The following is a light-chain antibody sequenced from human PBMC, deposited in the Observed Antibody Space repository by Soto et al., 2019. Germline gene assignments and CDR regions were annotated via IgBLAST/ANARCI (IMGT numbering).Light chain of an antibody. J-gene: IGKJ4*01. CDR3: QRYGTSLPLT. CDR2: GAS. V-gene: IGKV3-20*01. CDR1: QSVSSNY. Sequence: EIVLTQSPGTLSLSPGDRATLSCRASQSVSSNYLAWYQQKPGQAPRLLIYGASRRATGIPDRFSGSGSGTDFTLTISRLEPGDFAVYYCQRYGTSLPLTFGGGTKVEIK.